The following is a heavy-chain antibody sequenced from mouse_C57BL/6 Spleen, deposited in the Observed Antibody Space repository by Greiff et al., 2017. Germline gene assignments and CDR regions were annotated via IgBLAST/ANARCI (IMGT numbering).Heavy chain of an antibody. CDR3: ARVGSDGYYVLFDD. Sequence: QVQLQQPGTELVKPGDSVKLSCKASGYTFTSYWMHWVKQRPGQGLEWIGNINPSNGGTNYNEKFKSKATLTVDKSYSTAYMQLSSLTSEDSAVYYCARVGSDGYYVLFDDWGQGTTLTVSS. V-gene: IGHV1-53*01. CDR1: GYTFTSYW. D-gene: IGHD2-3*01. J-gene: IGHJ2*01. CDR2: INPSNGGT.